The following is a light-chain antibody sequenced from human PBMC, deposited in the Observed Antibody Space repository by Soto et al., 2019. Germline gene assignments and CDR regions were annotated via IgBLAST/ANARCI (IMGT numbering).Light chain of an antibody. J-gene: IGLJ1*01. Sequence: QSVLTQPPSVSEAPGQRVTISCTGTGSDIGAGYDVHWYQQLPGAAPKLLIYSNAIRPSGVPDRFSGSTSVTSASLAITGLLAEDEADDYCQSYYSSLNSYVFGTGTKVTVL. V-gene: IGLV1-40*01. CDR3: QSYYSSLNSYV. CDR1: GSDIGAGYD. CDR2: SNA.